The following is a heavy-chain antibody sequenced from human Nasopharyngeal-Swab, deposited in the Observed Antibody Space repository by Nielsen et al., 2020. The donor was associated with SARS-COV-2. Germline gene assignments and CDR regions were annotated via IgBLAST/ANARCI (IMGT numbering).Heavy chain of an antibody. D-gene: IGHD6-13*01. Sequence: GESLKISCAASGFTFSSFTMNWVRQAPGKGLEWVSSISSDDKYIFYADSVKGRFTVSGDSAKTSVYLQMNSLRAEDTAVYYCARDAPSSRGAFDFWGQGRMVTVSS. CDR3: ARDAPSSRGAFDF. J-gene: IGHJ3*01. V-gene: IGHV3-21*04. CDR2: ISSDDKYI. CDR1: GFTFSSFT.